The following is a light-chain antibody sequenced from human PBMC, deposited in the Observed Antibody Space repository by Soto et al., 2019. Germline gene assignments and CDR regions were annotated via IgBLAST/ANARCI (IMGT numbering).Light chain of an antibody. Sequence: DIVMTQSPDSLAVSLGERTTINCKSSQSVLYSSNTKNYLAWYQQKPGQPPKFLIYWASTRESGVPDRFIGSGFGTDFTRTITSLQAEDVAVYYCQQYYSRPQTFGQGAKVEIK. J-gene: IGKJ1*01. V-gene: IGKV4-1*01. CDR2: WAS. CDR1: QSVLYSSNTKNY. CDR3: QQYYSRPQT.